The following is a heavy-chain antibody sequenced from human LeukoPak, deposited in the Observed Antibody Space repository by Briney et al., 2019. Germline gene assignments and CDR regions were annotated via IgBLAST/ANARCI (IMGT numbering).Heavy chain of an antibody. CDR2: IKQDGSEK. CDR1: GFTFSSYW. CDR3: ARDLGYSSGWYDY. D-gene: IGHD6-19*01. J-gene: IGHJ4*02. Sequence: GGSLRLSCAASGFTFSSYWMSWVRQAPGKGLEWVANIKQDGSEKYYVDTVKGRFTISRDNAKNSLYLQTNSLRAEDTAVYYCARDLGYSSGWYDYWGQGTLVTVSS. V-gene: IGHV3-7*01.